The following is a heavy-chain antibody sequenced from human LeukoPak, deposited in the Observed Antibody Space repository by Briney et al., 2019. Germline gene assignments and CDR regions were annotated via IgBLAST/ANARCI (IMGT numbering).Heavy chain of an antibody. J-gene: IGHJ5*02. V-gene: IGHV4-59*01. CDR3: ARVITMVRGVINPRAARPWFDP. CDR1: GGSISSYY. Sequence: SETLSLTCTVSGGSISSYYWSWIRQPPGKGLEWIGYIYYSGSTNYNPSLKSRVTISVDTSKNQFSLKLSSVTAADTAVYYCARVITMVRGVINPRAARPWFDPWGQGTLVTVSS. CDR2: IYYSGST. D-gene: IGHD3-10*01.